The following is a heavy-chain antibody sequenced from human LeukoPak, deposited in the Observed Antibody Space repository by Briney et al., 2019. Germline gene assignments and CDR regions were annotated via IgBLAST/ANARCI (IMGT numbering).Heavy chain of an antibody. D-gene: IGHD3-22*01. CDR1: GFTFSSYG. V-gene: IGHV3-30*18. CDR2: ISYDGSNK. CDR3: AKASSGFVLH. Sequence: GGSLRLFCAASGFTFSSYGMHWVRQAPGKGLEWVAVISYDGSNKYYADSVKGRFTISRDNSKNTLYLQMNSLRAEDTAVYYCAKASSGFVLHWGQGTLVTVSS. J-gene: IGHJ1*01.